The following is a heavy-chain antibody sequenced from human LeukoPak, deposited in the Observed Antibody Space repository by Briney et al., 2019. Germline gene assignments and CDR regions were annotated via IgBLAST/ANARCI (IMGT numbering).Heavy chain of an antibody. CDR2: ISAYNGNT. CDR1: GYAFTNYG. V-gene: IGHV1-18*01. J-gene: IGHJ4*02. CDR3: ARVRDYGGIGEDY. D-gene: IGHD3-16*01. Sequence: ASVKVSCKASGYAFTNYGISWVRQAPGQGLECMGWISAYNGNTNYAQRFQGRVTMTTDTSTSTAYMELRSLRSDDTAVYYCARVRDYGGIGEDYWGQGTLVTVSS.